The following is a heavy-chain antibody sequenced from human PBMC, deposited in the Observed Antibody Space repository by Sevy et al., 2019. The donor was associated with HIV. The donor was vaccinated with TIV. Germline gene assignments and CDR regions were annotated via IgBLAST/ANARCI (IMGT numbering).Heavy chain of an antibody. Sequence: SETLSLTCTVSGGSISSYYWSWIRQPPGKGLEWIGYIYYSGSTNYNPSLKSRVTISVDTSKNQFSLKLSSVTAADTAVYYCARGIGFWSGYSTRYFDYWGQRTLVTVSS. CDR3: ARGIGFWSGYSTRYFDY. D-gene: IGHD3-3*01. CDR1: GGSISSYY. V-gene: IGHV4-59*01. CDR2: IYYSGST. J-gene: IGHJ4*02.